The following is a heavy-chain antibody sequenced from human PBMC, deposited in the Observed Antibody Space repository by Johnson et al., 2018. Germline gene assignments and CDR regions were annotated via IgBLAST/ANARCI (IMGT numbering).Heavy chain of an antibody. CDR1: GFTFNKYG. Sequence: VQLVQSGGGLVKPGGSLRLSCTASGFTFNKYGMAWVRQVPGKGLEWVSTINENGRNTHYTDSVQGRFTISRDNSRNTVFLQMESLRPDDTAVYFCTKGAWEDDWGQGTLVTVSS. J-gene: IGHJ4*02. V-gene: IGHV3-23*04. CDR3: TKGAWEDD. CDR2: INENGRNT. D-gene: IGHD1-26*01.